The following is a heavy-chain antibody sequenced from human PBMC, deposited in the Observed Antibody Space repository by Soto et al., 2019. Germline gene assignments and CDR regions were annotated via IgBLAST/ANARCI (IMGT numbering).Heavy chain of an antibody. J-gene: IGHJ6*02. D-gene: IGHD2-2*01. CDR2: ISYDGSNK. CDR3: AKEAYQLPPFLGRNYYYGMDV. Sequence: GGSLRLSCAASGFTFSSYGMHWVRQAPGKGLEWETVISYDGSNKYYADSVKGRFTISRDNSKNTLYLQMNSLRAEDTAVYYCAKEAYQLPPFLGRNYYYGMDVWGQGTTVTVSS. CDR1: GFTFSSYG. V-gene: IGHV3-30*18.